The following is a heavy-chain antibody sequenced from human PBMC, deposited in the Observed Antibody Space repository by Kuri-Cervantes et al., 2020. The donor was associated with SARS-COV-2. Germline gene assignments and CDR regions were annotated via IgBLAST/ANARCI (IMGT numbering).Heavy chain of an antibody. D-gene: IGHD3-10*01. Sequence: GESLKISCAASGFTFSSYWMSWVRQAPGKGLEWVANIKQDGGEKYYVDSVKGRFTISRDNAKNSLYLQMNSLRAEGTAVYYCCRITMVRGVISPDYWGQGTLVTVSS. CDR2: IKQDGGEK. V-gene: IGHV3-7*05. CDR1: GFTFSSYW. J-gene: IGHJ4*02. CDR3: CRITMVRGVISPDY.